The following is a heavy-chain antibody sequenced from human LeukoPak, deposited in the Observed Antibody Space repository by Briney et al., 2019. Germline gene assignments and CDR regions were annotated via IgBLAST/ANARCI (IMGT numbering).Heavy chain of an antibody. Sequence: ASVKVSCKASGYTFTSYGISWVRQAPGQGLEWMGWISDYNGNTNYAQKLQGRVTMTTDTSTSTAYMELRSLRSDDTAVYYCARRLVGVTTYYFDYWGQGTLVTVSS. D-gene: IGHD1-26*01. CDR1: GYTFTSYG. J-gene: IGHJ4*02. CDR3: ARRLVGVTTYYFDY. V-gene: IGHV1-18*01. CDR2: ISDYNGNT.